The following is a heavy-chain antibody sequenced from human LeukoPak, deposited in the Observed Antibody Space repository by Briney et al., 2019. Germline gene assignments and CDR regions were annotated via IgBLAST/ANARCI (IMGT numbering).Heavy chain of an antibody. Sequence: SRTLSLTCTVSGGSINSGSYYWSWIRQPAGKGLEWIGRIYTTGSTNYNPSLKSRVTISVDTSKNQFSLKLSSVTAADTAVYYCARDLWDDYGGNVAFDIWGQGTLVTVSS. V-gene: IGHV4-61*02. D-gene: IGHD4-23*01. CDR2: IYTTGST. CDR3: ARDLWDDYGGNVAFDI. CDR1: GGSINSGSYY. J-gene: IGHJ3*02.